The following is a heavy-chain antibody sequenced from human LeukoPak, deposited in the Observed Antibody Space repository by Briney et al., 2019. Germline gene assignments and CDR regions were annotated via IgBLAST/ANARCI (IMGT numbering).Heavy chain of an antibody. V-gene: IGHV3-64D*06. CDR2: ITINIDRT. CDR1: GFTFSNYA. CDR3: VKPARGSGIQNGFDY. Sequence: GGSLRLSCSASGFTFSNYAMHWVRQAPGKGLEXXXXITINIDRTFYADSVQGRFTISRDNSANTLYLQMSSLRPEDTAVYYCVKPARGSGIQNGFDYWGQGTLVTVSS. D-gene: IGHD3-10*01. J-gene: IGHJ4*02.